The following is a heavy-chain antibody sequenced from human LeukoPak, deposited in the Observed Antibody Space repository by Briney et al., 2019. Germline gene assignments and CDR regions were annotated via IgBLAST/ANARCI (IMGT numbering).Heavy chain of an antibody. CDR1: GFTFSSYD. V-gene: IGHV3-13*04. CDR2: IGTAGDT. D-gene: IGHD5-12*01. J-gene: IGHJ4*02. Sequence: GGSLRLSRAASGFTFSSYDMHWVRQATGKGLEWVSAIGTAGDTYYPGSVKGRFTISRENAKNSLYLQMNSLRAGDTAVYYCARAGAGDSGYDYFLDYWGQGTLVTVSS. CDR3: ARAGAGDSGYDYFLDY.